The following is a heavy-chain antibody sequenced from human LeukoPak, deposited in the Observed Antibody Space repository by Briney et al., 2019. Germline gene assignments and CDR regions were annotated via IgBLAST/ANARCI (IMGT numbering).Heavy chain of an antibody. Sequence: GGSLRLSCAASGFTFSSYAMNWVRQAPGKGLEWVSVIYSGGSTYYADSVKGRFTISRDNSKNTLYLQMNSLRAEDTAVYYCARDIRGYFDYWGQGTLVTVSS. J-gene: IGHJ4*02. CDR3: ARDIRGYFDY. D-gene: IGHD3-3*02. CDR2: IYSGGST. V-gene: IGHV3-66*01. CDR1: GFTFSSYA.